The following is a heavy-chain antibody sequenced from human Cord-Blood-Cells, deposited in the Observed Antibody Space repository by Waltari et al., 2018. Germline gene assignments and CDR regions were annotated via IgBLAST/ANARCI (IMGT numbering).Heavy chain of an antibody. J-gene: IGHJ3*02. V-gene: IGHV4-39*01. CDR2: IYYSGST. Sequence: QLQLQASGPGLVKPSETLSLTCTVSGGSISSRRYYWDWIRQPPGKGLEWIGSIYYSGSTYYNPSLKSRGTISVDTSKNQFSLKLSSVTAADTAVYYCASWWSYYAFDIWGQGTMVTVSS. CDR3: ASWWSYYAFDI. D-gene: IGHD1-26*01. CDR1: GGSISSRRYY.